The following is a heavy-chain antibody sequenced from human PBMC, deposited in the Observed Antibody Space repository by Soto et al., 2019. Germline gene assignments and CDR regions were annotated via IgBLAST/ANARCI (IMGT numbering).Heavy chain of an antibody. Sequence: GGSLRLSCAASGFTFSSYWMHWVRQAPGKGLVWVSRINSDGSSTSYADSVKGRFAISRDNAKNTLYLQMNSLRAEDTAVYYCARSGPPDSYNSRPFAFDIWGQGTMVTVSS. CDR2: INSDGSST. J-gene: IGHJ3*02. V-gene: IGHV3-74*01. CDR3: ARSGPPDSYNSRPFAFDI. CDR1: GFTFSSYW. D-gene: IGHD1-1*01.